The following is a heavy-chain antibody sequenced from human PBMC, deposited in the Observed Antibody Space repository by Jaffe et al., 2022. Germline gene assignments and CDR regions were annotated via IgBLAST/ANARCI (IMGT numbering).Heavy chain of an antibody. V-gene: IGHV4-34*01. D-gene: IGHD4-17*01. CDR1: GGSFSGYY. J-gene: IGHJ4*02. CDR2: INHSGST. CDR3: ARRVYGDSLDY. Sequence: QVQLQQWGAGLLKPSETLSLTCAVYGGSFSGYYWSWIRQPPGKGLEWIGEINHSGSTNYNPSLKSRVTISVDTSKNQFSLKLSSVTAADTAVYYCARRVYGDSLDYWGQGTLVTVSS.